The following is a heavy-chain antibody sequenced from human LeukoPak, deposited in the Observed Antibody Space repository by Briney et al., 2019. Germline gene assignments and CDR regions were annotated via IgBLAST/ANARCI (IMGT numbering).Heavy chain of an antibody. CDR2: ISGSGDST. J-gene: IGHJ4*02. CDR1: GFTFSSYW. V-gene: IGHV3-23*01. CDR3: ARRSGIAVAGAFDY. Sequence: GGSLRLSCAASGFTFSSYWMSWVRQAPGKGLEWVSGISGSGDSTYYADSVKGRFTISRDNSKNTLYLQMNSLRAEDTAVYYCARRSGIAVAGAFDYWGQGTLVTVSS. D-gene: IGHD6-19*01.